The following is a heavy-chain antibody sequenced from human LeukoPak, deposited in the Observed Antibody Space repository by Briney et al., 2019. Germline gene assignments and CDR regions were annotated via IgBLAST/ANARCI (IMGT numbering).Heavy chain of an antibody. J-gene: IGHJ4*02. D-gene: IGHD3-16*01. V-gene: IGHV3-15*07. Sequence: GGSLRLSCAASGFTFSNAWMNWVRQAPGKGLEWVGRIKSKTDGGTTDYAAPVKGRFTISRDDSKNTLYLQMNSLKTEDTAVYYCTTDYVWESPLFDYWGQGTLVTVSS. CDR1: GFTFSNAW. CDR2: IKSKTDGGTT. CDR3: TTDYVWESPLFDY.